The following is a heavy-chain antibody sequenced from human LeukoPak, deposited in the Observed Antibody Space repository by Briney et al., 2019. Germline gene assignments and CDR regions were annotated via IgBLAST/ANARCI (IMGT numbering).Heavy chain of an antibody. CDR3: ARDDSGTRRGWFEH. D-gene: IGHD4-17*01. CDR2: IIPIFGTA. CDR1: GGTFSSYA. V-gene: IGHV1-69*01. J-gene: IGHJ5*01. Sequence: EASVKVSCKASGGTFSSYAISWVRQAPGQGLEWMGGIIPIFGTANYAQKFLGRVTITADESTSTAYMELSSLRSEDTAVYYCARDDSGTRRGWFEHWGQGTLVTVSS.